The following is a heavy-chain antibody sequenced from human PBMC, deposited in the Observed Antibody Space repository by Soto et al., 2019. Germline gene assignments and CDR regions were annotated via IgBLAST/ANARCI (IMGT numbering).Heavy chain of an antibody. Sequence: PSQTHSLTCDMSGDSGSSNSAAWNWIRQTPSRGLEWLGRTYCRSKWYINYAVSVKSRITVNPDTSKNEFSLQLNSVTPEDTAVYYSASFFWDDLTGNYFMDFWGKGTPVTVSS. CDR1: GDSGSSNSAA. J-gene: IGHJ6*03. CDR3: ASFFWDDLTGNYFMDF. V-gene: IGHV6-1*01. CDR2: TYCRSKWYI. D-gene: IGHD2-8*02.